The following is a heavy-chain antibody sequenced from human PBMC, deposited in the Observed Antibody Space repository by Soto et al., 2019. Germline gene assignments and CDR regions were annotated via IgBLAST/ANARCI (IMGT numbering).Heavy chain of an antibody. V-gene: IGHV1-69*13. CDR2: IIPIFGTA. Sequence: SVKVSCKASGYTFADYGVSWVRQAPGQGLEWMGGIIPIFGTANYAQKFQGRVTITADESTSTAYMELSSLRSEDTAVYYCARGARDGYNFLDYWGQGTLVTVSS. CDR1: GYTFADYG. J-gene: IGHJ4*02. CDR3: ARGARDGYNFLDY. D-gene: IGHD5-12*01.